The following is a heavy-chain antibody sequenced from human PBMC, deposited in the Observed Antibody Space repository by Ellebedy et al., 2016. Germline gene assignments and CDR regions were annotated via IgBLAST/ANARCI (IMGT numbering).Heavy chain of an antibody. CDR2: INQDGSEK. J-gene: IGHJ4*02. D-gene: IGHD6-19*01. CDR1: GFTFSNSW. Sequence: GESLKISXSASGFTFSNSWMDWVRQAPGKGLEWVANINQDGSEKYYVDSVKGRFTISRDNTKNSLYLQMNSLRAEDTAVYYCAKGSWQWLVFSLDYWGQGTLVTVSS. V-gene: IGHV3-7*03. CDR3: AKGSWQWLVFSLDY.